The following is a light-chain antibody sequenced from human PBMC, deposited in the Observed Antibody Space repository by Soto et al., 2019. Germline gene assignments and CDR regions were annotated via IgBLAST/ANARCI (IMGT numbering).Light chain of an antibody. CDR2: EES. CDR3: LHYNSYSLT. Sequence: DIQMTQSPSTLSASVGDRVTITCRASQSISSWVAWYQQKPGKAPKLLICEESSLESGVPSRFSGSGSGTEFTLTISGLQPDDFATYYCLHYNSYSLTFGQGTKVEIK. V-gene: IGKV1-5*03. J-gene: IGKJ1*01. CDR1: QSISSW.